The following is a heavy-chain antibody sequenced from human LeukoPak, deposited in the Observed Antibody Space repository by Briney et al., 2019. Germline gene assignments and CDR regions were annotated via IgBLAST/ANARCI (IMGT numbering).Heavy chain of an antibody. CDR3: ARAPITSPFYFDY. Sequence: GGSLRLSCAASGFAFDDHGMSWVRQVPGKGLEWVSGINWNGGSTGYADPLRGRFTISRDNAKNSLYLQMDSLRAEDTALYYCARAPITSPFYFDYWGQGTLVTVSS. V-gene: IGHV3-20*04. CDR1: GFAFDDHG. J-gene: IGHJ4*02. CDR2: INWNGGST. D-gene: IGHD2-2*01.